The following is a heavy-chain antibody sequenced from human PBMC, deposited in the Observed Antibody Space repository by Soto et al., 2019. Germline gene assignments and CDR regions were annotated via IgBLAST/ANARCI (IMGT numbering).Heavy chain of an antibody. V-gene: IGHV1-3*01. D-gene: IGHD2-2*01. CDR2: INAGNGNT. CDR3: ARFCSSTSGYNEYYYYGIDV. Sequence: QVQLVQSGAEVKKPGASVKVSCKASGYTFTSYAMHWVRQAPGQRLEWMGWINAGNGNTKYSQKFQGRVTITRDTSASTANMELSSLRSEDTAVYSCARFCSSTSGYNEYYYYGIDVWGQGTTVTVSS. CDR1: GYTFTSYA. J-gene: IGHJ6*02.